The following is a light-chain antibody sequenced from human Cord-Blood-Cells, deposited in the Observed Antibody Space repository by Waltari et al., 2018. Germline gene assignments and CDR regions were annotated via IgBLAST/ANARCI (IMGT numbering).Light chain of an antibody. Sequence: QSALTQPASVSGSPGQSITISCPGTSSDVGGYKYVSWYQQHPGKAPKLMIYDVSNRPSGVSNRFSGSKSGNTASLTISGLQAEDEADYYCSSYTSSSTWGFGGGTKLTVL. V-gene: IGLV2-14*03. CDR3: SSYTSSSTWG. CDR2: DVS. J-gene: IGLJ3*02. CDR1: SSDVGGYKY.